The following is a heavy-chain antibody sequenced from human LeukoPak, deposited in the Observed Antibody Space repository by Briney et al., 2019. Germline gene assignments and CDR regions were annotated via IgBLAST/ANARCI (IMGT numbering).Heavy chain of an antibody. CDR1: GYTFTSYG. D-gene: IGHD3-22*01. J-gene: IGHJ4*02. CDR3: ARDSNYYDSSGYYGHFDY. CDR2: ISAYNGNT. Sequence: GASVKVSCKASGYTFTSYGISWVRQAPGQGLEWMGWISAYNGNTNYAQKLQGRVTMTTDTSTSTAYMELRSLRSDDTAVYYCARDSNYYDSSGYYGHFDYWGQGTLVTVSS. V-gene: IGHV1-18*01.